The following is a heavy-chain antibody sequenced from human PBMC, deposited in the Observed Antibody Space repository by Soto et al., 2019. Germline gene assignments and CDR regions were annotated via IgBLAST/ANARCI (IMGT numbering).Heavy chain of an antibody. V-gene: IGHV1-69*13. J-gene: IGHJ4*02. D-gene: IGHD4-17*01. CDR1: GGTFSNYA. CDR3: ARGPDYEGYFDY. Sequence: SVKVSCKASGGTFSNYAISWVRQAPGQGLEWMGVIILPFGAPNYAQTFQGRVTITADESMTTAYMELSGLRSEDTAVYYCARGPDYEGYFDYWGRGTLVTVS. CDR2: IILPFGAP.